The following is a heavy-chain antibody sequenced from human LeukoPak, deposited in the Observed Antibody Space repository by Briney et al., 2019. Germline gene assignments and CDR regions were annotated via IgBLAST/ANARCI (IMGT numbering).Heavy chain of an antibody. CDR3: ARGAAAAGMEHQNYYYYMDV. CDR1: GYTFTSYD. D-gene: IGHD6-13*01. J-gene: IGHJ6*03. Sequence: ASVKVSCKASGYTFTSYDINWVRQATGQGLEWMGWMNPNSGNTGYAQKFQGRVTMTRNTSISTAYMELSRLRSDDTAVYYCARGAAAAGMEHQNYYYYMDVWGKGTTVTVSS. CDR2: MNPNSGNT. V-gene: IGHV1-8*01.